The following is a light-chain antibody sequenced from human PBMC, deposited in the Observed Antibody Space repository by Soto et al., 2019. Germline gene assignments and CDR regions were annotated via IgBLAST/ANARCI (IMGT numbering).Light chain of an antibody. V-gene: IGLV2-14*03. Sequence: QSVLTQPASVSGSPGQSIAISCTGTSSDVGSSNYVSWYQQHPGKAPKLMIFDVNNRPSGVSDRFSGSKSGNTASLTISGFQAEDEADYYCSSHTTSCTYLFGTGTKVTVL. CDR3: SSHTTSCTYL. CDR2: DVN. J-gene: IGLJ1*01. CDR1: SSDVGSSNY.